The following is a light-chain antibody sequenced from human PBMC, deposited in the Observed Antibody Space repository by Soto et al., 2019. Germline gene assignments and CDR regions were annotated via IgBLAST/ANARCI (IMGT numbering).Light chain of an antibody. CDR2: DAV. J-gene: IGKJ3*01. CDR1: HNVDRY. Sequence: EIVLTQSPATLSLSPGERATLSCRASHNVDRYIAWYQQKPGQAPRLLIYDAVHRATGIPARFSGSVFGSDFILTISSLEPEDFAVYYCQQRSNWPLTFGPGTKVDIK. V-gene: IGKV3-11*01. CDR3: QQRSNWPLT.